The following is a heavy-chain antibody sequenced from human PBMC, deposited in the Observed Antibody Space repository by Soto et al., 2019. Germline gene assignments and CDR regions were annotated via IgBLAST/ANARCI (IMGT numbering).Heavy chain of an antibody. V-gene: IGHV3-9*01. CDR2: ISWNSGNI. J-gene: IGHJ6*03. Sequence: GGSLRLSCAASGFTFDDHAMHWVRQAPGKGLEWVSGISWNSGNIAYADSVKGRFPIPRDNGKNSLYRQMSSLRAEDTALYYCAKGPSYIPKTTMVYYYYMDVWGKGTTVTVSS. CDR1: GFTFDDHA. CDR3: AKGPSYIPKTTMVYYYYMDV. D-gene: IGHD5-18*01.